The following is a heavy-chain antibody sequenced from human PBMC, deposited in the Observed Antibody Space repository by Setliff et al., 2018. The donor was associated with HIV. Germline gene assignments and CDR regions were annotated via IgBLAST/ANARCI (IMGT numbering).Heavy chain of an antibody. CDR2: IYYSGTT. V-gene: IGHV4-39*01. D-gene: IGHD3-22*01. CDR1: GASIRTGSYY. CDR3: ASRPYSYDYSGRVFDF. J-gene: IGHJ4*02. Sequence: SETLSLTCTVSGASIRTGSYYGGWIGQPPGKGLEWIGTIYYSGTTYYNPSVKSRVTISVDTSKNQFSLNLTSVTATDTAVYYCASRPYSYDYSGRVFDFWGQGALVTVYS.